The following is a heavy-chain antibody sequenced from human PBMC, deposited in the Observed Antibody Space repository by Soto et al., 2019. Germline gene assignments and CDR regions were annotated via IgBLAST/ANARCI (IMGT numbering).Heavy chain of an antibody. D-gene: IGHD5-18*01. J-gene: IGHJ6*02. Sequence: GGSLRLSCAASGFTFSSYGMHWVRQAPGKGLEWVAVIWYDGSNKYYADSVKGRFTISRDNSKNTLYLQMNSLRAEDTAVYYCARDGRTNVPGYSYGNGMDVWGQGTTVTVSS. CDR2: IWYDGSNK. CDR3: ARDGRTNVPGYSYGNGMDV. V-gene: IGHV3-33*01. CDR1: GFTFSSYG.